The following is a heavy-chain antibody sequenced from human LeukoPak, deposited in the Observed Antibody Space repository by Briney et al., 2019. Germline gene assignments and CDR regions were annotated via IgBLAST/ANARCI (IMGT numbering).Heavy chain of an antibody. CDR3: AGSGYYDSSGFRKYFDY. D-gene: IGHD3-22*01. CDR2: INAGNGNT. J-gene: IGHJ4*02. CDR1: GYTFTSYA. Sequence: ASVKVSCKASGYTFTSYAMHWVRQAPGQRLEWMGWINAGNGNTKYSQKFQGRVTITRDTSASTAYMELSSLRSEDTAVYYCAGSGYYDSSGFRKYFDYWGQGTLVTVSS. V-gene: IGHV1-3*01.